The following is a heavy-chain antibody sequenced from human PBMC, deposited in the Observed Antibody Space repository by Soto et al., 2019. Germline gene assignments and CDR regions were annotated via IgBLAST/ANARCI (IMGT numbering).Heavy chain of an antibody. Sequence: QVQLVQSGAEVKKPGSSVKVSCKASGGTVSSDAISWVRQAPGQGLEWMGGIIPIFGTVNYAQTFQGRVPIPADKSQSIAYMEQGSLRPEDTAVYYCARDIKIFGFYTFRPETSYGMDVWGQGTTVTVSS. V-gene: IGHV1-69*06. CDR1: GGTVSSDA. D-gene: IGHD3-3*01. J-gene: IGHJ6*02. CDR3: ARDIKIFGFYTFRPETSYGMDV. CDR2: IIPIFGTV.